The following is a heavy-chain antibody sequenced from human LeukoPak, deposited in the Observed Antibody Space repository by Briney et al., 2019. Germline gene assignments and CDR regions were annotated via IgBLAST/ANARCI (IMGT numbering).Heavy chain of an antibody. Sequence: SVKVSCKASGGTFSSYAISWVRQAPRQGLEWMGGIVPIFGTTNYAQKFQGRVTITADESTTTAYMELSSLRSEDTAVYHCARGTYYGRSGYYSFDYWGPGTLVTVSS. CDR2: IVPIFGTT. D-gene: IGHD3-22*01. J-gene: IGHJ4*02. V-gene: IGHV1-69*01. CDR1: GGTFSSYA. CDR3: ARGTYYGRSGYYSFDY.